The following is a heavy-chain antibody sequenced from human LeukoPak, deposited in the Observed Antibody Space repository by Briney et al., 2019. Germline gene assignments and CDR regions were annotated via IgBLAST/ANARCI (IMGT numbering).Heavy chain of an antibody. CDR2: ISYDESNK. V-gene: IGHV3-30-3*01. J-gene: IGHJ3*02. CDR1: GFTFSSYA. Sequence: GRSLRLSCAASGFTFSSYAMHWVRQAPGKGLEWVAVISYDESNKYYADSVKGRFTISRDNSKNTLYLQMNSLRAEDTAVYYCARASTMVRGTGEAFDIWGQGTMVTVSS. CDR3: ARASTMVRGTGEAFDI. D-gene: IGHD3-10*01.